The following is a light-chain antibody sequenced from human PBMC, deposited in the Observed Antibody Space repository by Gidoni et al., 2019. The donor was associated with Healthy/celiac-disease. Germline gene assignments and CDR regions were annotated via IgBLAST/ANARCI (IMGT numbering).Light chain of an antibody. CDR3: ISYTSSRSVV. CDR1: SSDVGGYNY. V-gene: IGLV2-14*01. CDR2: EVS. Sequence: QTALTQPDAVAGSPGQAITISCTGTSSDVGGYNYVSWYQQHPGKAPNLMLYEVSNRPSGVSNRFSGSKSVNTASLTFSGLQAEDEADYYCISYTSSRSVVFGGGTKLTVL. J-gene: IGLJ2*01.